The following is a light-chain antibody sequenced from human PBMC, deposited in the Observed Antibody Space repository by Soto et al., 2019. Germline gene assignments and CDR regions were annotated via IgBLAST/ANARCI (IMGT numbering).Light chain of an antibody. CDR2: WAS. J-gene: IGKJ4*01. V-gene: IGKV4-1*01. CDR3: QQCKDWPLT. CDR1: QSVLYISNNKNY. Sequence: AMTQSPDSLAVSLGERATINCKSSQSVLYISNNKNYLAWYQQKAGQPPKLLIYWASTRESGVPDRFSASGSGTDFTLTISSLQAEDAAVYYCQQCKDWPLTFGGGTKVEIK.